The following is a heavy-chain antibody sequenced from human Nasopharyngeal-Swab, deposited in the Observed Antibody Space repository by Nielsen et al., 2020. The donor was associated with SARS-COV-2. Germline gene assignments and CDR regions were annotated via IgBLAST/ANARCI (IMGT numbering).Heavy chain of an antibody. D-gene: IGHD3-22*01. J-gene: IGHJ3*01. V-gene: IGHV1-18*04. Sequence: ASVKVSCKASGYTSTSYGINWVRQAPGQGLEWMGWISAHNGNTKYAQKWQGRVTMTTDTSTSTAYMELRSLRSDDTAVYYFASGGYYDTSGYFFDFWGQGTMVTVSS. CDR1: GYTSTSYG. CDR2: ISAHNGNT. CDR3: ASGGYYDTSGYFFDF.